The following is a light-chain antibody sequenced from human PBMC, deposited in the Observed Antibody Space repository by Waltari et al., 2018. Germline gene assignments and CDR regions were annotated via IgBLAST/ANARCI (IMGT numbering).Light chain of an antibody. J-gene: IGLJ3*02. CDR2: EVS. V-gene: IGLV2-14*01. CDR3: NSYTSTSTRVV. Sequence: QSALTQPASVSGSPGQSITISCTGTSNDVGAYNYVSWYQQHPGKAPKLMIYEVSNRPSGVSSLFSGSKSGNTASLTISGLQAEDEADYYCNSYTSTSTRVVFGGGTKLTVL. CDR1: SNDVGAYNY.